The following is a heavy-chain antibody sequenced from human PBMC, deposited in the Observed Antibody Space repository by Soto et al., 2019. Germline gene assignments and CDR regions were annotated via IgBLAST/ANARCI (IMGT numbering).Heavy chain of an antibody. CDR3: AKGILSATIAPYAMDV. CDR1: GFPFSSYA. V-gene: IGHV3-30*18. J-gene: IGHJ6*02. D-gene: IGHD2-21*01. Sequence: PGGSLRLSCAASGFPFSSYAMHWVRQRPGKGLDWVAVISYDGSNSYYADSVKGRFTVSRDRSKNTLSLHVNRLRVEDTAVYYCAKGILSATIAPYAMDVWGQGTTVTVS. CDR2: ISYDGSNS.